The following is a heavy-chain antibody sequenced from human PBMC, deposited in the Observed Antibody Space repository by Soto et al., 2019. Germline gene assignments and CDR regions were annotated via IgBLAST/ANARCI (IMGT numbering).Heavy chain of an antibody. Sequence: QVQLQESGPGLVKPSETLSLTCTVSGGSISSYYWSWIRQPPGKGLEWIGYIYYSGSTNYNPSLKSRVTLSVDTSKNQFSLKLSSVTAADTAVYYCARDRERYGMDVWGQGTTVTVSS. V-gene: IGHV4-59*01. CDR2: IYYSGST. CDR3: ARDRERYGMDV. J-gene: IGHJ6*02. CDR1: GGSISSYY.